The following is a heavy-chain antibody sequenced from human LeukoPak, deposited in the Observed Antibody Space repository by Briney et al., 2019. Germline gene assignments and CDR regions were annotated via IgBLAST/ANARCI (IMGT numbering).Heavy chain of an antibody. CDR1: GFTFSSYA. V-gene: IGHV3-30*04. CDR3: ARVGVDVVVVAATQLGYYGMDV. Sequence: GGSLRLSCAASGFTFSSYAMHWLRQAPGKGLEWVAVISYDGSNKYYADSVKDRFTISRDNSKNTLYLQMNSLRAEETAVYYCARVGVDVVVVAATQLGYYGMDVWGQGTTVTVSS. CDR2: ISYDGSNK. D-gene: IGHD2-15*01. J-gene: IGHJ6*02.